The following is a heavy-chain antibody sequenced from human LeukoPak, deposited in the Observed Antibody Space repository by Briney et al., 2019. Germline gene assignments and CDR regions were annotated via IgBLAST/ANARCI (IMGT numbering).Heavy chain of an antibody. V-gene: IGHV4-59*01. Sequence: SETLSLTCTVSGGSISSYYWSWIRQPPGKGLEWIGYIYYSGSTNYNPSLKSRVTISVDTSKNQFSLKLSSVTAADTAVYYCARGAPDIVVVPAALDYWGQGTLVTVSS. D-gene: IGHD2-2*01. J-gene: IGHJ4*02. CDR1: GGSISSYY. CDR2: IYYSGST. CDR3: ARGAPDIVVVPAALDY.